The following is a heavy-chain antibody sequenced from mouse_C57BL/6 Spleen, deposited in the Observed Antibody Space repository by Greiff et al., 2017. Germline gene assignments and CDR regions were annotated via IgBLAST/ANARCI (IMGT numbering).Heavy chain of an antibody. CDR2: IYPSDSET. CDR1: GYTFTSYW. J-gene: IGHJ2*01. Sequence: QVQLQQPGAELVRPGSSVKLSCKASGYTFTSYWMDWVKQRPGQGLEWIGNIYPSDSETHYNQKFKGKATLTVDKSSSTAYMQLSSLTSEDSAVYYCARAGGTFDYWGQGTTLTVSS. D-gene: IGHD2-14*01. CDR3: ARAGGTFDY. V-gene: IGHV1-61*01.